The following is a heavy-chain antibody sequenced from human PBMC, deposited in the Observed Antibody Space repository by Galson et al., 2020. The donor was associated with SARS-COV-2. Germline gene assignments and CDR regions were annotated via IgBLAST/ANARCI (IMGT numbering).Heavy chain of an antibody. CDR3: ARVGYCSGGSCYVAFDI. J-gene: IGHJ3*02. Sequence: TLSLTCTVSGGSISSGGYYWSWIRQHPGKGLEWIGYIYYSGSTYYNPSLKSRVTISVDTSKNQFSLKLSSVTAADTAVYYCARVGYCSGGSCYVAFDIWGQGTMVTVSS. D-gene: IGHD2-15*01. V-gene: IGHV4-31*03. CDR1: GGSISSGGYY. CDR2: IYYSGST.